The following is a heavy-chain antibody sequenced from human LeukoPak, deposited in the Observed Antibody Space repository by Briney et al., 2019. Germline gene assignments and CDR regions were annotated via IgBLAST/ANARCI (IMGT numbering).Heavy chain of an antibody. Sequence: PSETLSLTCAVYGGSFSGYYWSWIHQPPGKGLEWIGEINHSGSTSYNPSLKSRVTISVDTSKNQFSLKLSSVTAADTAVYYCARAGAAAGTRYHYYGMDVWGQGTTVTVSS. V-gene: IGHV4-34*01. J-gene: IGHJ6*02. CDR3: ARAGAAAGTRYHYYGMDV. D-gene: IGHD6-13*01. CDR1: GGSFSGYY. CDR2: INHSGST.